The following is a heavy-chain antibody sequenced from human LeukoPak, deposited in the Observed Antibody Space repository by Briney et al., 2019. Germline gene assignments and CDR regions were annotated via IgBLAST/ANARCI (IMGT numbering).Heavy chain of an antibody. J-gene: IGHJ4*02. CDR3: ARVTHVVVPAATYFDY. D-gene: IGHD2-2*01. CDR1: GYTFTSYG. V-gene: IGHV1-18*01. Sequence: ASVKVSCKASGYTFTSYGISWVRQAPGQGLEWMGWISAYNGNTNYAQKLQGRVTMTTDTSTSTAYMELRSLRSDDTAVYYCARVTHVVVPAATYFDYWGQGTLVTVSS. CDR2: ISAYNGNT.